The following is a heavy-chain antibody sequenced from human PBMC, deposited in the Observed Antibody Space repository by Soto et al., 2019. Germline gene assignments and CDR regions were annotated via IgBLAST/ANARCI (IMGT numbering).Heavy chain of an antibody. CDR1: GYTFTSYA. D-gene: IGHD4-17*01. CDR2: INAGNGNT. Sequence: QVQLVQSGAEVKKPGASVKVSCKASGYTFTSYAMHWGRQAPGQRLEWMGWINAGNGNTKYSQKFQGRVTITRDTSASTAYMELSSLRSEDTAVYYCARDPPYGDYVDYFDYWGQGTLVTVSS. J-gene: IGHJ4*02. V-gene: IGHV1-3*01. CDR3: ARDPPYGDYVDYFDY.